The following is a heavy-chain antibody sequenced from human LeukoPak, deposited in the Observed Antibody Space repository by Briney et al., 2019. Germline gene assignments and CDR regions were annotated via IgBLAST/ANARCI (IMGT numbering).Heavy chain of an antibody. V-gene: IGHV3-33*01. Sequence: PGRSLRLSCVASGFTFSGYGIHWVRQAPGKGLEWVAVIWFDGSKKYHADSVKGRFTISRDNSKNTLYLQMNSLRAEDTAVYYCARENTMVRGVTLYYFDYWGQGTLVTVSS. D-gene: IGHD3-10*01. CDR2: IWFDGSKK. CDR3: ARENTMVRGVTLYYFDY. CDR1: GFTFSGYG. J-gene: IGHJ4*02.